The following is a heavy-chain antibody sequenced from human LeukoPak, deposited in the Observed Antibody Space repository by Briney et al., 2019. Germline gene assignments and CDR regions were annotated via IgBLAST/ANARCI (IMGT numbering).Heavy chain of an antibody. Sequence: GSLRLSCAASGFNFNHAWMSWVRQAPGKGLEWVGRIKSKNDGGTTDFAAPVKGRFTISRDDSKRMVFLEMNSLKTEDTAVYYCVGRPWNFDYWGQGTLVTVSS. V-gene: IGHV3-15*01. D-gene: IGHD1-1*01. J-gene: IGHJ4*02. CDR2: IKSKNDGGTT. CDR3: VGRPWNFDY. CDR1: GFNFNHAW.